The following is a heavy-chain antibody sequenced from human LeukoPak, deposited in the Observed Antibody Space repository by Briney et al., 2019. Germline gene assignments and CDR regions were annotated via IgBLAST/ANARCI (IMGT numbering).Heavy chain of an antibody. D-gene: IGHD5-18*01. CDR2: INHSGST. Sequence: SETLSLTCAVYGGSFSGYYWSWIRQPPGKGLEWIGEINHSGSTNYNPSLKSRVTISVDTSKNQFSLKLSSVTAADTAVYYCARAYGGYSYGYDYWGQGTLVTVSS. CDR3: ARAYGGYSYGYDY. CDR1: GGSFSGYY. J-gene: IGHJ4*02. V-gene: IGHV4-34*01.